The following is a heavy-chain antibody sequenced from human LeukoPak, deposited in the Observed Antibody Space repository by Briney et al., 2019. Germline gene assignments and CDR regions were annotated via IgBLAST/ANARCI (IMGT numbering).Heavy chain of an antibody. Sequence: PSQTLSLTCTVSGGSISSGSYFWSWIRQPTGKGLEWIGRIYSSGSTNYNPSLKSRVTISVDTSKNQFSLNLSSVTAADTAVYYCASRIATAGAFDIWGQGTMDTVSS. CDR2: IYSSGST. J-gene: IGHJ3*02. CDR3: ASRIATAGAFDI. V-gene: IGHV4-61*02. CDR1: GGSISSGSYF. D-gene: IGHD6-13*01.